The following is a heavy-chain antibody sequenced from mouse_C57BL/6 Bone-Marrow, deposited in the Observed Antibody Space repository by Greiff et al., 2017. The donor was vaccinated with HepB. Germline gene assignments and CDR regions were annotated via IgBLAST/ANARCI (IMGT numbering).Heavy chain of an antibody. CDR2: IRSKSNNYAT. Sequence: VQLKESGGGLVQPKGSLKLSCAASGFSFNTYAMNWVRQAPGKGLEWVARIRSKSNNYATYYADSVKDRFTISRDDSESMLYLQMNNLKTEDTAMHYCVGRQIYYDYDVGNYYAIDYWGKGTSVTVS. CDR1: GFSFNTYA. J-gene: IGHJ4*01. D-gene: IGHD2-4*01. CDR3: VGRQIYYDYDVGNYYAIDY. V-gene: IGHV10-1*01.